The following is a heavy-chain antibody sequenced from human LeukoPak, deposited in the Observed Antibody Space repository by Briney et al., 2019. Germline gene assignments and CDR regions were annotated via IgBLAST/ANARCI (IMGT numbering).Heavy chain of an antibody. V-gene: IGHV1-69*13. CDR3: ARDMRARVKSGYYPWGDY. Sequence: GASVKVSCKASGGTFSSYAISWVRQAPGQGLEWMGGIIPIFGTANYAQKFQGRVTITADESTSTAYMELSSLRSEDTAVYYCARDMRARVKSGYYPWGDYWGQGTLVTVSS. D-gene: IGHD3-22*01. J-gene: IGHJ4*02. CDR2: IIPIFGTA. CDR1: GGTFSSYA.